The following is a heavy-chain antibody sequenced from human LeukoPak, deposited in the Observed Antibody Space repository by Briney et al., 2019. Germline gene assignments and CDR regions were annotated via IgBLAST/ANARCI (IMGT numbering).Heavy chain of an antibody. J-gene: IGHJ4*02. CDR2: IYYSGST. Sequence: SETLSLTCTVSGGSISSSSYYWGWIRQPPGTGLEWIGSIYYSGSTYYNPSLKSRVTISVDTSKNQFSLQLNSVTPEDTAVYYCAREPGGAEYSGYDPFDFWGQGTLVTVSS. CDR3: AREPGGAEYSGYDPFDF. CDR1: GGSISSSSYY. D-gene: IGHD5-12*01. V-gene: IGHV4-39*02.